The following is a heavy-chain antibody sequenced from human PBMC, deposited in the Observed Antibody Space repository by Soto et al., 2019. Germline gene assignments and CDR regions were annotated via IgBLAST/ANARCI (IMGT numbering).Heavy chain of an antibody. V-gene: IGHV1-24*01. J-gene: IGHJ2*01. CDR2: FDPEDGET. D-gene: IGHD3-3*01. CDR1: GYTLTELS. CDR3: ATVRFLEDRGYWYFDL. Sequence: QVQLVQSGAEVKKPGASVKVSCKVSGYTLTELSMHWVRQAPGKGLGWMGGFDPEDGETIYAQKFQGRVTMTADTSTDIAYMELSSLRSEDTDVYYCATVRFLEDRGYWYFDLWGRGNLVTVSS.